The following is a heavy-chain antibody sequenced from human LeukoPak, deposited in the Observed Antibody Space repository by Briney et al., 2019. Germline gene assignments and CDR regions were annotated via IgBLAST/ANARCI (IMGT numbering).Heavy chain of an antibody. CDR3: ARARDGYNFYYYYYMDV. CDR2: INPNSGGT. Sequence: ASVKVSCKASGYTFTGYYMHWVRQAPGQGLEWMGWINPNSGGTNYAQKFQGRVTMTRDMSTSTVYMELSSLRSEDTAVYYCARARDGYNFYYYYYMDVWGKGTTVTVSS. J-gene: IGHJ6*03. D-gene: IGHD5-24*01. CDR1: GYTFTGYY. V-gene: IGHV1-2*02.